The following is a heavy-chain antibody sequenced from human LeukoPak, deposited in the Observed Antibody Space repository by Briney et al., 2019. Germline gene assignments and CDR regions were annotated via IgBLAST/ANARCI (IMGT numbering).Heavy chain of an antibody. D-gene: IGHD3-10*01. J-gene: IGHJ4*02. Sequence: ASVKVSCKASGYTFTSYDINWVRQAPGQGLEWMGWINPNSGDTNYAQKFQSRVTMTRDTSISTAYMELSRLRSDDTAMYYCARYGSGSDYEVAIGYWGQGTLVTVSS. CDR2: INPNSGDT. CDR3: ARYGSGSDYEVAIGY. V-gene: IGHV1-2*02. CDR1: GYTFTSYD.